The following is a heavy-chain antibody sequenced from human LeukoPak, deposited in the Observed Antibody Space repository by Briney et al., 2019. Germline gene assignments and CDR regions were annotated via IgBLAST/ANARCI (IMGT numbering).Heavy chain of an antibody. J-gene: IGHJ4*02. CDR2: IGGSGGAT. V-gene: IGHV3-23*01. Sequence: PGGSLRLSCAASGFTFSSYPMSWVRQAPGKGLEWVSTIGGSGGATYYAASVKGRFTISRDNSKNTLYLQMNSLRAEDTAVYYCAARGNWCFDFWGQGTLVTVSS. CDR3: AARGNWCFDF. D-gene: IGHD1-1*01. CDR1: GFTFSSYP.